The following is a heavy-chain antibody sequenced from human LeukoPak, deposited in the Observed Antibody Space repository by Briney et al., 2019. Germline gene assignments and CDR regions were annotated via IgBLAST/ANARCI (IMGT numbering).Heavy chain of an antibody. CDR1: GYTFTGYY. CDR2: INPNTGGT. Sequence: ASVKVSCKASGYTFTGYYMHWVRQAPGQGLEWMGWINPNTGGTNYAQKLQGRVTMTTDTSTSTAYMELRSLRSDDTAVYYCARIWSITIFVGHQREGKAFDIWGQGTMVTVSS. V-gene: IGHV1-2*02. CDR3: ARIWSITIFVGHQREGKAFDI. J-gene: IGHJ3*02. D-gene: IGHD3-3*01.